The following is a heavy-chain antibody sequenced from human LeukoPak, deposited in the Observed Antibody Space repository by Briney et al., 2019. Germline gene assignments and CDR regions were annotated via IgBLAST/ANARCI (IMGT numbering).Heavy chain of an antibody. J-gene: IGHJ5*02. CDR1: GYTFTSYD. V-gene: IGHV1-8*01. Sequence: ASVKVSCMASGYTFTSYDINWVRQATGQGLEWMGWMNPNSGNTGYAQKFQGRVTMTRNTSISTAYMELSSLRSEDTAVYYCARVYSSYYYGSGSYDWFDPWGQGTLVTVSS. CDR2: MNPNSGNT. CDR3: ARVYSSYYYGSGSYDWFDP. D-gene: IGHD3-10*01.